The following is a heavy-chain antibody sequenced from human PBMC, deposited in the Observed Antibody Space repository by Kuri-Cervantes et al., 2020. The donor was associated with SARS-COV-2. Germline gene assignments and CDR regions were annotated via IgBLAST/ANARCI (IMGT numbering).Heavy chain of an antibody. V-gene: IGHV4-39*07. D-gene: IGHD1-14*01. J-gene: IGHJ3*01. Sequence: GSLRLSCTVSGGSISSSSYYWGWIRQLPGKGLEWIWSIYYSVSTYYNPSLKSRVTISVDTSKNQFSQKLSSVTAADTAVYYCARISRTYAFDFWGQGTMVTVSS. CDR2: IYYSVST. CDR3: ARISRTYAFDF. CDR1: GGSISSSSYY.